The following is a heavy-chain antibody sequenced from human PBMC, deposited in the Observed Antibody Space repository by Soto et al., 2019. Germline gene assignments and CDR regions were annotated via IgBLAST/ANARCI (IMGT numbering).Heavy chain of an antibody. CDR3: AKEPVGPDWYFDL. V-gene: IGHV3-23*01. J-gene: IGHJ2*01. Sequence: SLRLSCAASGFTFRSYAMSWVRQAPGKWLEWVSGISGSGISTHYADSVKGRFTVSRDNSKNTLYLQMNSLRAEDTAVYNCAKEPVGPDWYFDLWGRGTLVTVSS. CDR1: GFTFRSYA. CDR2: ISGSGIST.